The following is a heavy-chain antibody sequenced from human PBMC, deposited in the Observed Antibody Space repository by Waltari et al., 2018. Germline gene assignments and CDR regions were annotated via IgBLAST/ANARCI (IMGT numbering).Heavy chain of an antibody. CDR2: VSYTVAT. V-gene: IGHV4-39*01. CDR3: ATYIGASLGTAAFDV. J-gene: IGHJ3*01. Sequence: QLQLQESGPGLVKPSETLSLTCSVSGGSITSNGHYWGWIRQPPGQGLQWIATVSYTVATYSSPSLESRVTISRDPSKNQVSLKLGSVTAADTAVYYCATYIGASLGTAAFDVWGQGTMLTVSS. CDR1: GGSITSNGHY. D-gene: IGHD5-12*01.